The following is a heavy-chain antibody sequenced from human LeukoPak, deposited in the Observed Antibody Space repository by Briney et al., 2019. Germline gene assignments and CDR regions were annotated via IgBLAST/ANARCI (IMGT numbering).Heavy chain of an antibody. Sequence: PSETLSLTCAVCGGSFSGYYWSWIRQPPGKGLEWIGEINHSGSTNYNPSLKSRVTISVDTSKNQFSLKLSSVTAADTAVYYCARRGSGYYDYWGQGTLSPSPQ. J-gene: IGHJ4*02. CDR3: ARRGSGYYDY. D-gene: IGHD3-22*01. CDR1: GGSFSGYY. CDR2: INHSGST. V-gene: IGHV4-34*01.